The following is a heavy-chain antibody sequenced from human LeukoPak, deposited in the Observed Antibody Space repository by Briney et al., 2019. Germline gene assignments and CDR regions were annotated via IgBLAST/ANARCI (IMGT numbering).Heavy chain of an antibody. CDR1: GITFSSYA. CDR2: IVGRGGIT. Sequence: GGSLRLSCAASGITFSSYAMSWVRQAPGKGLEWVSTIVGRGGITYYADSVKGRFTISRDNSKNTLYLQMNSLRAEDTAVYYCAKDQKWDIVLMVYARRGDAFDIWGQGTTVTVSS. J-gene: IGHJ3*02. CDR3: AKDQKWDIVLMVYARRGDAFDI. D-gene: IGHD2-8*01. V-gene: IGHV3-23*01.